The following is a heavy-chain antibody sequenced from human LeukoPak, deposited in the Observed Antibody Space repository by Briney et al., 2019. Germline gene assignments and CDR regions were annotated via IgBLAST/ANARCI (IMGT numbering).Heavy chain of an antibody. CDR1: GYSISSAYY. V-gene: IGHV4-38-2*02. D-gene: IGHD3-3*01. Sequence: SETLSLTCTVSGYSISSAYYWGWIRQPPGKGLEWIGSIYDSGTSYYNPSLKSRVTISADTSKNQFSLRLSSVTAADTAVYYCARLQFLSGGYYAFDSWGQGSQVSVSS. CDR3: ARLQFLSGGYYAFDS. J-gene: IGHJ4*02. CDR2: IYDSGTS.